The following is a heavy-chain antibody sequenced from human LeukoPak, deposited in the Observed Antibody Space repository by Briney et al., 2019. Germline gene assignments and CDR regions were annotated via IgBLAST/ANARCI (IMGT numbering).Heavy chain of an antibody. CDR3: ARGSSGWHDAFDI. D-gene: IGHD6-19*01. CDR2: ISYDGSNK. CDR1: GFTFSSYA. Sequence: GGSLRLSCAASGFTFSSYAMHWVRQAPGKGLEWVAVISYDGSNKYYADSVKGRFTISRDNSKNTLYLQMNSLRAEDTAVYYCARGSSGWHDAFDIWGQGTMVTVSS. J-gene: IGHJ3*02. V-gene: IGHV3-30-3*01.